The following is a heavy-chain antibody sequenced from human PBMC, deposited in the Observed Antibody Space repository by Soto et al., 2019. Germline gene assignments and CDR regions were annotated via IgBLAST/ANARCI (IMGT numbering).Heavy chain of an antibody. CDR3: AKASEVDFWSGSTSYYYYYYMDV. CDR2: ISGSGGST. CDR1: GFTFSSYA. J-gene: IGHJ6*03. V-gene: IGHV3-23*01. Sequence: GGSLRLSCAASGFTFSSYAMSWVRQAPGKGLEWVSAISGSGGSTYYADSVKGRFTISRDNSKNTLYLQMNSLRAEDTAVYYCAKASEVDFWSGSTSYYYYYYMDVWGKGTTVTVSS. D-gene: IGHD3-3*01.